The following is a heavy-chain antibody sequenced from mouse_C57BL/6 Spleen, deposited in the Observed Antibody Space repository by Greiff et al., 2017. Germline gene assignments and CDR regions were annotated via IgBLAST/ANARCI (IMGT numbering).Heavy chain of an antibody. CDR3: ARDYGSSYYAMDY. J-gene: IGHJ4*01. D-gene: IGHD1-1*01. CDR2: IYPRSGNT. Sequence: QVQLKESGAELARPGASVKLSCKASGYTFTSYGISWVKQRTGQGLEWIGEIYPRSGNTYYNEKFKGKATLTADKSSSTAYMELRSLTSEDAAVYVCARDYGSSYYAMDYWGQGTSVTVSA. V-gene: IGHV1-81*01. CDR1: GYTFTSYG.